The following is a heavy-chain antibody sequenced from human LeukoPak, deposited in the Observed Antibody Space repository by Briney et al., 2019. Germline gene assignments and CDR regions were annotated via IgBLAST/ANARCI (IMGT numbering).Heavy chain of an antibody. Sequence: GGSLRLSCAASGFTFSSYEMNWVRQAPGKGLEWVSYISSSGTTIYYADSVKGRFTISRDNAKNSLYLQMNSLRAEDTAVYYCARQVTIFGVLTMDVWGKGTTGTVSS. J-gene: IGHJ6*03. V-gene: IGHV3-48*03. D-gene: IGHD3-3*01. CDR3: ARQVTIFGVLTMDV. CDR1: GFTFSSYE. CDR2: ISSSGTTI.